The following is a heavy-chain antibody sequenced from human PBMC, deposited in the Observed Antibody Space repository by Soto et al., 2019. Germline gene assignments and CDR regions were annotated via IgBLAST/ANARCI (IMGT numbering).Heavy chain of an antibody. CDR1: GYTFTIYA. CDR3: ARNPITSPYYLDY. J-gene: IGHJ4*02. CDR2: IDAGNGNT. V-gene: IGHV1-3*01. Sequence: ASVKVSCKSSGYTFTIYAMHWVRQAPGQRLEWMGWIDAGNGNTEYSQKFQGRVTITSDTSASTAYMELSSLRSEDSAVYYCARNPITSPYYLDYWGQGTLVTLSS. D-gene: IGHD3-10*01.